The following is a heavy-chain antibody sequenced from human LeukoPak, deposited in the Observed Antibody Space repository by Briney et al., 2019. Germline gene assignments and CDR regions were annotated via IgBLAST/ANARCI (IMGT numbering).Heavy chain of an antibody. J-gene: IGHJ5*02. D-gene: IGHD3-3*01. Sequence: ASVKVSCKASGYTFTSYGISWVRQAPGQGLEWMGWISAYNGNTNYAQKLQGRDTMTTDTSTSTAYMELRSLRSDDTAVYYCARVFRWSGYDQSSWFDPWGQGTLVTVSS. CDR2: ISAYNGNT. CDR1: GYTFTSYG. CDR3: ARVFRWSGYDQSSWFDP. V-gene: IGHV1-18*01.